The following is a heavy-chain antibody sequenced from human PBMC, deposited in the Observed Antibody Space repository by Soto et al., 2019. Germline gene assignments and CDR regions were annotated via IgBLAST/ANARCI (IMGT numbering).Heavy chain of an antibody. CDR2: IIPIFGTA. D-gene: IGHD3-10*01. Sequence: GASVKVSCKASGGTFSSYAISWVRQAPGQGLEWMGGIIPIFGTANYAQKFQGRVTITADKSTSTAYMELSSLRSEDTAVYYCARGSFKNIRGANVYWGQGTLVTVSS. V-gene: IGHV1-69*06. CDR3: ARGSFKNIRGANVY. CDR1: GGTFSSYA. J-gene: IGHJ4*02.